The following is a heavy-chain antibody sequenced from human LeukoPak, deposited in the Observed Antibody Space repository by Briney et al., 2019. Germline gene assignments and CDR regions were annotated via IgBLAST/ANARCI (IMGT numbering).Heavy chain of an antibody. CDR1: GFTFDDYA. CDR3: AAGVASLIDY. V-gene: IGHV3-9*01. J-gene: IGHJ4*02. CDR2: ISWNSGSI. Sequence: GGSLRLSCAASGFTFDDYAMHWVRQAPGKGLEWVSGISWNSGSIGYADSVRGRFTISRDNAKNSLYLQMNGLRAEDTALYYCAAGVASLIDYWGQGTLVTVSS. D-gene: IGHD5-12*01.